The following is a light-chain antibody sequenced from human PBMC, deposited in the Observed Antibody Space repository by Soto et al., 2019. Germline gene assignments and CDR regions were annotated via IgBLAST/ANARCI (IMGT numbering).Light chain of an antibody. Sequence: QSALTQPASVSGSPGQSITISCTGSTSDIGGYNYVSWFQHHPGKAPKLMIYDVSNRSSGVSNSFSGSKSGDTASLTISGLKYEDESDYYCSSYTSNTTPYVFGTGTKXTVL. CDR3: SSYTSNTTPYV. J-gene: IGLJ1*01. CDR1: TSDIGGYNY. CDR2: DVS. V-gene: IGLV2-14*03.